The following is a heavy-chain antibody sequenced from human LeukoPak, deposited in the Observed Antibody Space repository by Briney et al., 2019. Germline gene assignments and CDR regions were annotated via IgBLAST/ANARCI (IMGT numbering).Heavy chain of an antibody. V-gene: IGHV4-61*02. CDR1: GGSISSGNYY. J-gene: IGHJ4*02. D-gene: IGHD6-19*01. Sequence: PSETLSLTCTVYGGSISSGNYYWTWIRQPAGKGLEWIGRIYGSGSTNYSPSPKSRVTMSVDTSNNQFSLNLSSVTATDTAVYYCARDSGSGWHLDYWGQGTLVTVSS. CDR2: IYGSGST. CDR3: ARDSGSGWHLDY.